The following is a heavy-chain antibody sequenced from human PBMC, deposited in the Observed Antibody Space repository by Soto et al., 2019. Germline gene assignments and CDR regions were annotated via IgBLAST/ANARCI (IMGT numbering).Heavy chain of an antibody. D-gene: IGHD3-9*01. J-gene: IGHJ6*03. CDR3: ARGGLYDILTGWHYYYYMDV. V-gene: IGHV3-11*01. CDR1: GFTFSDYY. CDR2: ISSSGSTI. Sequence: GGSLRLSCAASGFTFSDYYMSWIRQAPGKGLEWVSYISSSGSTIYYADSVKGRFTISRDNAKNSLYLQMNSLRAEDTAVYYCARGGLYDILTGWHYYYYMDVWGKGTTVTVSS.